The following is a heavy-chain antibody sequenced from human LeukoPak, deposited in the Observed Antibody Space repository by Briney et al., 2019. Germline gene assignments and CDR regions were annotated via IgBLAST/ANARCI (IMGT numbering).Heavy chain of an antibody. CDR3: ARDLSSGYDGTYFDY. Sequence: PGGSLRLSCAASGFTFSDYWIHWVRQAPGKGLVWVSRINTDGSITNYADSVKGRFSISRDDAKNTLYLQMSSLRAEDTAVYYCARDLSSGYDGTYFDYWGQGTLVTVSS. CDR1: GFTFSDYW. V-gene: IGHV3-74*01. J-gene: IGHJ4*02. D-gene: IGHD5-12*01. CDR2: INTDGSIT.